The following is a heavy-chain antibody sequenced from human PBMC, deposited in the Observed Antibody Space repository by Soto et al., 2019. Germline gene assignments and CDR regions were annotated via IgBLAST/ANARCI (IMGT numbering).Heavy chain of an antibody. J-gene: IGHJ4*02. CDR3: AKDPNYYDSSGYYS. Sequence: GGSLRLSCAASGFTFSSYGMHWVRQAPGKGLEWVAVISYDGSNKYYADSVKGRFTISRDNSKNTLYLQMNSLRAEDTAVYYCAKDPNYYDSSGYYSWGQGTLVTVSS. V-gene: IGHV3-30*18. D-gene: IGHD3-22*01. CDR2: ISYDGSNK. CDR1: GFTFSSYG.